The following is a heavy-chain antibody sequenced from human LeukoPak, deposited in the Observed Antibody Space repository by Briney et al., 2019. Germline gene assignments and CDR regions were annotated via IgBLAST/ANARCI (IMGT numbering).Heavy chain of an antibody. CDR2: IYYSGST. CDR1: GGSISYYY. CDR3: ARSQYSYDFFDY. Sequence: KASETLSLTCTVSGGSISYYYWTWIRQPPGKGLEWIGSIYYSGSTNYNPSLTSRVTISVDTSKNQFSLKLSSVTAADTTMYYCARSQYSYDFFDYWGQGTLVTVSS. D-gene: IGHD5-18*01. V-gene: IGHV4-59*08. J-gene: IGHJ4*02.